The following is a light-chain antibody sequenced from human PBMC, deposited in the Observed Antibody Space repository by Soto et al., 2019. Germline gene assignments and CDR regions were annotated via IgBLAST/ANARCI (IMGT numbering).Light chain of an antibody. Sequence: EIVLTQSPGTLSLSPGERATLSCRASQSVSSSYLAWYQQKPGQAPXLXXYGASSRATGIPDRFSGSGSGTDFTLTISRLEPEDFALYYCQHYAHNSPITFGQGTRLEIK. CDR2: GAS. J-gene: IGKJ5*01. CDR3: QHYAHNSPIT. CDR1: QSVSSSY. V-gene: IGKV3-20*01.